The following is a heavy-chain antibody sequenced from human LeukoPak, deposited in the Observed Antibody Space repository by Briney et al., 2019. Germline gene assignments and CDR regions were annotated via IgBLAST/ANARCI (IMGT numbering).Heavy chain of an antibody. V-gene: IGHV3-7*01. J-gene: IGHJ4*02. CDR2: IKPDGSVK. CDR1: GITFSSSW. D-gene: IGHD1-1*01. Sequence: PGGSLRLSCVASGITFSSSWMSWVRQAPGKGLEWVANIKPDGSVKYYVDSVKGRFTVSRDNAENSLYLQMNSLRTEDTAVYYCARDQPDPAGTGPRFDYWGQGSLVTVSS. CDR3: ARDQPDPAGTGPRFDY.